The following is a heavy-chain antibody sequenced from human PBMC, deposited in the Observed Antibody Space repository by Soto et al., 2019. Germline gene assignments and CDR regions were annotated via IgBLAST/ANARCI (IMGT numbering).Heavy chain of an antibody. V-gene: IGHV2-5*02. CDR1: GFSLSTRGLG. CDR2: MFWADDK. D-gene: IGHD5-12*01. Sequence: QITLKESGPTLVKPTQTLALTCSFSGFSLSTRGLGVGWIRQPPGKALEWLALMFWADDKCYSPSLRSRLTLNEDTSKNQVVITMTNMDPVDPATYYCAHRSRGYAYYFDQWGQGTLVAVSS. J-gene: IGHJ4*02. CDR3: AHRSRGYAYYFDQ.